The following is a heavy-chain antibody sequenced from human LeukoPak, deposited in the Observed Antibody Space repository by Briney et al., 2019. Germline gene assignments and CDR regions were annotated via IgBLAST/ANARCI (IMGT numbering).Heavy chain of an antibody. D-gene: IGHD5-18*01. CDR1: GYSISSGYY. Sequence: PSETLSLTCTVSGYSISSGYYWGWIRQPPGKGLEWIGSIYHSGSTYYNPSLKSRVTISVDTSKNQFSLKLSSVTAADTAVYYCARVLRGYSYGYGYYYMDVWGKGTTVTVSS. J-gene: IGHJ6*03. V-gene: IGHV4-38-2*02. CDR2: IYHSGST. CDR3: ARVLRGYSYGYGYYYMDV.